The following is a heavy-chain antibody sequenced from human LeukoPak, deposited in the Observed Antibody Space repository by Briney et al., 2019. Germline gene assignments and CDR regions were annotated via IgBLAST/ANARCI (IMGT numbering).Heavy chain of an antibody. CDR3: AGGPPDSQWLVWYYFDY. D-gene: IGHD6-19*01. V-gene: IGHV4-59*01. CDR1: GGSISDYY. CDR2: IYYSGST. J-gene: IGHJ4*02. Sequence: SETLSLTCTVSGGSISDYYWSWIRQPPGKGLEWIGYIYYSGSTNYNPALKGRVTMSVDTSKNHFSLILSSVTAADTAVYYCAGGPPDSQWLVWYYFDYWGQGTLVTVSS.